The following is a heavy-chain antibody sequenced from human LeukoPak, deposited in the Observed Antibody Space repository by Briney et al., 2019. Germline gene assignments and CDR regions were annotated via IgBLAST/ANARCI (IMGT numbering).Heavy chain of an antibody. CDR1: GGSISSGGYY. CDR3: ARADSSGYFHY. D-gene: IGHD3-22*01. Sequence: TLSLTCTVSGGSISSGGYYXSWIRQHPGKGLEWIGYIYHSGSTYYNPSLKSRVTISVDRSKNQFSLKLSSVTAADTAVYYCARADSSGYFHYWGQGTLVTVSS. V-gene: IGHV4-30-2*01. CDR2: IYHSGST. J-gene: IGHJ4*02.